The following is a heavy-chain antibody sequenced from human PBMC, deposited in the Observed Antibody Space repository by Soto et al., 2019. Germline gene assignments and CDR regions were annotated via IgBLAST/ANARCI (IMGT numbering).Heavy chain of an antibody. V-gene: IGHV4-4*02. CDR1: SGSISSSNR. J-gene: IGHJ4*02. D-gene: IGHD3-16*01. Sequence: QLQLQESGPGLVKPSGTLSLTCAVSSGSISSSNRWSWVRQPAGKGLEWIGEIYHSGSTNYNPSLKSRVTISVDKSKNQFSLKLSSVTAADTAVYYCATWTVISLGFDYWGQGTLVTVSS. CDR3: ATWTVISLGFDY. CDR2: IYHSGST.